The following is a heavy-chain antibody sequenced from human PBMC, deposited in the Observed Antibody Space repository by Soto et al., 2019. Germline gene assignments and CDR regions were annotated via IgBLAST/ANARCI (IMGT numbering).Heavy chain of an antibody. CDR1: GFTFSSYS. J-gene: IGHJ4*02. CDR3: ASSGGSYEYYFDY. V-gene: IGHV3-48*01. Sequence: GGSLRLSCAASGFTFSSYSMNWVRQAPGKGLEWVSYITGSSNTMYYVDSVKGRFTISRDNAKNSLYLQMNSLGAEDTAVYYCASSGGSYEYYFDYWGPGTLVTVSS. D-gene: IGHD3-10*01. CDR2: ITGSSNTM.